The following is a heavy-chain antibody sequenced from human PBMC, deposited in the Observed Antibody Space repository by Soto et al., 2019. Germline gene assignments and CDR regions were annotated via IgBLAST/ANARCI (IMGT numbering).Heavy chain of an antibody. CDR3: ARTEAYNTSSFDS. CDR1: GDSVNSAY. V-gene: IGHV4-31*03. Sequence: QVQLQEMGPGLVKPSQTLTATCTVSGDSVNSAYWSWIRQLPGKGLERMGNIYHTGRTFYKPSLKSRLAISIDTANPLFSLKLRSVTASDTAVYYCARTEAYNTSSFDSWGQGTVVTVAS. D-gene: IGHD1-1*01. J-gene: IGHJ4*02. CDR2: IYHTGRT.